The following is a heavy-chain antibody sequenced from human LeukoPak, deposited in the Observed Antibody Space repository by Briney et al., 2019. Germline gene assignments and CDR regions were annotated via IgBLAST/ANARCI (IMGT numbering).Heavy chain of an antibody. J-gene: IGHJ5*02. Sequence: GGSLRLSCAASGFTFSSYSMNWVRQTPGKGLEWVSSISGSGTYIYYADSVKGRFTTSRDNAKNSLYLQMNSLRAEDTAVYYCTSRQPYCDFCNGCSGTNWFHPWGQGTLVTVSS. CDR2: ISGSGTYI. V-gene: IGHV3-21*01. CDR3: TSRQPYCDFCNGCSGTNWFHP. D-gene: IGHD3-3*01. CDR1: GFTFSSYS.